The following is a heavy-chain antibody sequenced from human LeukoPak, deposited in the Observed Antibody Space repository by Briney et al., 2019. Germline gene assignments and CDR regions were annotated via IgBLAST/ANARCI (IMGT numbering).Heavy chain of an antibody. J-gene: IGHJ2*01. D-gene: IGHD2-21*02. CDR3: AKAPYCGGTCYGWYFDL. Sequence: GGSLRLSCAASGFTFSDYYMSWIRQAPGKGLEWVSAISGSGGSTYYADSVKGRFTISRDNSKNTLYLQMNSLRAEDTAVYYCAKAPYCGGTCYGWYFDLWGGGPLVTVSS. CDR2: ISGSGGST. CDR1: GFTFSDYY. V-gene: IGHV3-23*01.